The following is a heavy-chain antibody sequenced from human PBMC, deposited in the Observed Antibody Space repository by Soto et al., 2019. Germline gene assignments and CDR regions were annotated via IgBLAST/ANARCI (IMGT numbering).Heavy chain of an antibody. J-gene: IGHJ6*02. CDR3: ARDIMGTNYYYYGMDV. CDR1: GGSISSSNW. D-gene: IGHD2-8*01. V-gene: IGHV4-4*02. CDR2: IYHSGST. Sequence: SETLCLTCAVAGGSISSSNWWSWVRPPPGKGLEWIGEIYHSGSTNYNPSLKSRVTISVDTSKNQFSLKLSSVTAADTAVYYCARDIMGTNYYYYGMDVWGQGTTVTVSS.